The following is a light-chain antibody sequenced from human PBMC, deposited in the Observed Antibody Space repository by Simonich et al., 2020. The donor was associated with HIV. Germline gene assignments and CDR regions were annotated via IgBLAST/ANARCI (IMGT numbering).Light chain of an antibody. Sequence: QSAPTQPPSASGSPGQSVTISCPGTSSDVGAYNYVSWYQQPPGKAPKLMIYEVSKRPSGVPDRFSGPKSGNTASLTVSGLQAADEADYYCSSYAGSNNLVFGGGTKLTVL. CDR3: SSYAGSNNLV. V-gene: IGLV2-8*01. CDR1: SSDVGAYNY. J-gene: IGLJ3*02. CDR2: EVS.